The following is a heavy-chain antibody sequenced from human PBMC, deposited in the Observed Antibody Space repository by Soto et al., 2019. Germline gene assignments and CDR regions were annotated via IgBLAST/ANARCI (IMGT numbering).Heavy chain of an antibody. V-gene: IGHV3-48*01. J-gene: IGHJ6*03. CDR2: ISSSSSVI. D-gene: IGHD7-27*01. CDR1: GFILSDSA. Sequence: GGPLRLSCATSGFILSDSAMNWVRQAPGRGLEWVSYISSSSSVIDYADSVKGRFTVSRDNARNSLYLQMNSLRAEDTAVYYCARDLSWGSNWYYYMDVWGKGTTVTVSS. CDR3: ARDLSWGSNWYYYMDV.